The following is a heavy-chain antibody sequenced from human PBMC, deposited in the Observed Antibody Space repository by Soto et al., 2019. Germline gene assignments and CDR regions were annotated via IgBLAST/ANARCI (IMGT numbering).Heavy chain of an antibody. J-gene: IGHJ4*02. V-gene: IGHV4-4*02. Sequence: PSETLSLTCAVSSGSITSIHWWSWVRQAPGRGLEWIGEIQHTGSTRYNPSLKSRVTISVDTSKNQFSLKLSSVTAADTAVYYCARIAPFYDFWSGYPYSHFDYWGQGTLVTVSS. D-gene: IGHD3-3*01. CDR3: ARIAPFYDFWSGYPYSHFDY. CDR2: IQHTGST. CDR1: SGSITSIHW.